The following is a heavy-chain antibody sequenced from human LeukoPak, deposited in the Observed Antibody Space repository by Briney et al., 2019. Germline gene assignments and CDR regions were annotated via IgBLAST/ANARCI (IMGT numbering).Heavy chain of an antibody. CDR3: ARQGGSYDRDTFDY. D-gene: IGHD1-26*01. V-gene: IGHV4-59*08. CDR1: GGSNSSYY. J-gene: IGHJ4*02. CDR2: IYYSGST. Sequence: SETLSLTCTVSGGSNSSYYWNWIRQPPGKGLEWVGSIYYSGSTNYNPSVHSRVTISVDTSKNQFSLKLSSVTAADTAVYYCARQGGSYDRDTFDYWGQGTLVTVSS.